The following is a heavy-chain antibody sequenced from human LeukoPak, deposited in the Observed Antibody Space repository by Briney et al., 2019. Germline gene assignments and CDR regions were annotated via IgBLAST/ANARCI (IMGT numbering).Heavy chain of an antibody. CDR1: GFTFSSYS. CDR2: ISSSSSYI. Sequence: GGSLRLSCAASGFTFSSYSMNWVRQAPGKGLEWVSSISSSSSYIYYADSLKGRFIVSRDNAKNSLYLQMSSLTAEDTAVYYCATGYCSGGTCFNWFDPWGQGTLVTVSS. CDR3: ATGYCSGGTCFNWFDP. D-gene: IGHD2-15*01. V-gene: IGHV3-21*06. J-gene: IGHJ5*02.